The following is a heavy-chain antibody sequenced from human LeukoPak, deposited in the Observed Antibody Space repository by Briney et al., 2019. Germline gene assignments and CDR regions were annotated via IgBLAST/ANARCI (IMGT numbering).Heavy chain of an antibody. CDR1: GFTFEGFA. J-gene: IGHJ4*02. CDR2: INWNSGSV. Sequence: PGRSLRLSCAASGFTFEGFAMFWVRQAPGKGLEWVSGINWNSGSVDFADSVKGRFTTSRDNAKNSLYLQMNSLRTEDTALYYCAKGTGGYYGPFDSWGRGTLVTVSS. V-gene: IGHV3-9*01. D-gene: IGHD3-3*01. CDR3: AKGTGGYYGPFDS.